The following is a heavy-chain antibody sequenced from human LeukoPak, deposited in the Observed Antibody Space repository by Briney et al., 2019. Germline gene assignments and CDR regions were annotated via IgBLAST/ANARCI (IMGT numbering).Heavy chain of an antibody. CDR1: GYTFTSYD. J-gene: IGHJ3*02. CDR2: MNPNSGNT. CDR3: ARAPLGYCSSTSCLDI. V-gene: IGHV1-8*01. D-gene: IGHD2-2*01. Sequence: ASVKVSCKASGYTFTSYDINWVRQATGQGLEWMGWMNPNSGNTGYAQKFQGRVTITRNTSISTAYMELSSLRSEDTAVYYCARAPLGYCSSTSCLDIWGQGTMVTVSS.